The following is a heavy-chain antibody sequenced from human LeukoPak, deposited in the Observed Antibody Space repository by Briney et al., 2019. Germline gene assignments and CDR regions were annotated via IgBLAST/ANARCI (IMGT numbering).Heavy chain of an antibody. CDR2: ISSSSGYI. V-gene: IGHV3-21*01. CDR1: GFTFSSYS. D-gene: IGHD1-26*01. CDR3: ARGSGRSYLPFDY. J-gene: IGHJ4*02. Sequence: GGSLRLSCAASGFTFSSYSMNWVRQAPGKGLEWVSSISSSSGYIYYADSVKGRFTISRDNAKNSLYLQMNSLRAEDTAVYYCARGSGRSYLPFDYWGQGTLVTVSS.